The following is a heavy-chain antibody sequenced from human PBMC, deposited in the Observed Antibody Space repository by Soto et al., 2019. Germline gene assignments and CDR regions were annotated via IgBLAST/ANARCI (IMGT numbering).Heavy chain of an antibody. CDR2: IYSGGST. V-gene: IGHV3-66*01. D-gene: IGHD6-13*01. Sequence: EVQLVEFGGGLVQPGNSLRLSCAASGFTVSSNYMSWVRQAPGKGLEWVSAIYSGGSTYYADSVKGRFTISRDNSANTVYLQMNSLRDEDTAVYYCARGGRWAAAGQYLQDWGQGTLVTVSS. J-gene: IGHJ1*01. CDR1: GFTVSSNY. CDR3: ARGGRWAAAGQYLQD.